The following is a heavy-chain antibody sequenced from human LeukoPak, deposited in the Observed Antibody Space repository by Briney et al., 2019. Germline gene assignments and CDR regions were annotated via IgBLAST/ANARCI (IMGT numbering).Heavy chain of an antibody. CDR1: GFTFSSYG. Sequence: GRSLRLSCAASGFTFSSYGMHWVRQAPGKGLEWVAVIWYDGTNKDYADSVKARFTISRDNSKNTLYLQMNTLRAEDTAVYYCAGSLYSSSSPYFNYWGQGTLVTVSS. CDR2: IWYDGTNK. D-gene: IGHD6-6*01. CDR3: AGSLYSSSSPYFNY. J-gene: IGHJ4*02. V-gene: IGHV3-33*01.